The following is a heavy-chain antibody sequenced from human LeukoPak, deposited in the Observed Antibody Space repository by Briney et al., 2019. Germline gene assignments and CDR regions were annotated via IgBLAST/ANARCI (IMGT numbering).Heavy chain of an antibody. CDR1: GFTFSSYW. J-gene: IGHJ4*02. CDR3: AREAIPPHSGGAYFDY. V-gene: IGHV3-7*01. Sequence: PGGSLRLSCAASGFTFSSYWMSWVRQAPGKGLEWVANIKQDGSEKYYVDSVKGRFTISRDNAKNSLYLQMNSLRAEDTAVYYCAREAIPPHSGGAYFDYWGQGTLVTVSS. D-gene: IGHD3-10*01. CDR2: IKQDGSEK.